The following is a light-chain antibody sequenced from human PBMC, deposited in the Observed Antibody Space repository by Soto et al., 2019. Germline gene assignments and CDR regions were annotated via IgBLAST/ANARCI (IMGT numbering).Light chain of an antibody. CDR2: AAF. J-gene: IGKJ2*01. CDR1: QGVSNY. CDR3: QQFSSPPFFP. Sequence: IQLTQSPSSLSASVGDRVTITCRASQGVSNYLAWYQQKPVKAPKLLISAAFTLQGGVPSRFSGYGSGTDFTLTISSLQAEDVAIYYCQQFSSPPFFPFGQGTKVDIK. V-gene: IGKV1-9*01.